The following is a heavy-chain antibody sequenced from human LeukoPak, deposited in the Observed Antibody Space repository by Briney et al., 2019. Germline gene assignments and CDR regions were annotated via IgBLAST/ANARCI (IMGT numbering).Heavy chain of an antibody. V-gene: IGHV6-1*01. Sequence: SQTLSLTCAISGDGLSVSSDVWNWVRQSPSRGLEWLGRTYYKSKWHNDYAVSVKSRITISRDTSKNQFSLHLNSVTPEDTAVYYCARDADWGYDAYDIWGQGTMVTVSS. CDR3: ARDADWGYDAYDI. D-gene: IGHD7-27*01. J-gene: IGHJ3*02. CDR2: TYYKSKWHN. CDR1: GDGLSVSSDV.